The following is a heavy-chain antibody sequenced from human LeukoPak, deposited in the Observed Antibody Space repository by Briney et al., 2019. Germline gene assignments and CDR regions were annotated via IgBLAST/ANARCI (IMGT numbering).Heavy chain of an antibody. CDR3: ARATDYYYYYYMDV. Sequence: PGGSLRLSCAASGFTFSSYWMSWVRQAPGTGLEWVANIKQDGSEKYYVDSVKGRFTIPRDNAKNSLYLQMNSLRAEDTAVYYCARATDYYYYYYMDVWGKGTTVTVSS. V-gene: IGHV3-7*01. CDR1: GFTFSSYW. J-gene: IGHJ6*03. CDR2: IKQDGSEK.